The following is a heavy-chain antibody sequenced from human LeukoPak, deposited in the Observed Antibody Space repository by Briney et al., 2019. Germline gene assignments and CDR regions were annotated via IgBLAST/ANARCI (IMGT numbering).Heavy chain of an antibody. CDR1: GFTFSSYA. CDR2: VSGSGGTT. Sequence: PGGSLRLSCAASGFTFSSYAMTWVRQAPGKGLELVSAVSGSGGTTYHADSVNGRFTISRDNSKNTLFLRMNSLRVEDTAVYYCTKCAGYSCTNDMDVWGRGTTVTVSS. V-gene: IGHV3-23*01. J-gene: IGHJ6*03. CDR3: TKCAGYSCTNDMDV. D-gene: IGHD6-13*01.